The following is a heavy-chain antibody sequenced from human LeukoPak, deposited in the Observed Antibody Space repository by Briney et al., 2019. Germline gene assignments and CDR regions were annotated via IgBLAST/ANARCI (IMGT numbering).Heavy chain of an antibody. Sequence: PSETLSLTCTVSGGSISSYYWSWIRQPAGKGLEWIGSIYYSGSTYYNPPLKSRVTISVDTSKNQFSLKLSSVTAADTAVYYCARDVTVTTPDGYFDLWGRGTLVTVSS. CDR2: IYYSGST. CDR3: ARDVTVTTPDGYFDL. V-gene: IGHV4-59*05. D-gene: IGHD4-17*01. CDR1: GGSISSYY. J-gene: IGHJ2*01.